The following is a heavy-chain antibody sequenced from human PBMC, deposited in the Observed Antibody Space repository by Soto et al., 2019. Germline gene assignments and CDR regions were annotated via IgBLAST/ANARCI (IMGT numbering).Heavy chain of an antibody. CDR1: GGSISSGDYY. J-gene: IGHJ3*02. D-gene: IGHD2-21*02. CDR3: ARDIALAYCGGDCYYDAFDI. V-gene: IGHV4-30-4*01. CDR2: IYYSGST. Sequence: QVQLQESGPGLVKPSQTLSLTCTVSGGSISSGDYYWSWIRQPPGKGLEWIGYIYYSGSTYYNPSLKSRVTISVDTSKNQFSLKLSSVTAADTAVYSCARDIALAYCGGDCYYDAFDIWGQGTMVTVSS.